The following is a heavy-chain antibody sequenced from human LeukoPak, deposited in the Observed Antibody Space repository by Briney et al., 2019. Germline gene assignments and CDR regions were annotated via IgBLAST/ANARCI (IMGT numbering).Heavy chain of an antibody. Sequence: GGSLRLSCAASGFTFSSYGMHWVRQAPGKGLEWVSVIGGSNGITFYVGSVKGRFTISRDNSKDTLYLQMNSLRAEDTAVYYCARNENSGWGYFDYWGQGTLVTVSS. V-gene: IGHV3-23*01. CDR3: ARNENSGWGYFDY. D-gene: IGHD5-12*01. J-gene: IGHJ4*02. CDR2: IGGSNGIT. CDR1: GFTFSSYG.